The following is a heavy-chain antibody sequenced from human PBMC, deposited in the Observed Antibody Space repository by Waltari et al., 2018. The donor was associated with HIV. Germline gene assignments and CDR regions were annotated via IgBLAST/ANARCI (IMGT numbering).Heavy chain of an antibody. J-gene: IGHJ4*02. CDR3: AIGYCSGGNCYYPFDY. CDR2: ICFDGTKQ. Sequence: QVKLVESGGGVVQPGRSLRLSCAVYGFTFTKYAMHWVRQAPGKGLGWVEVICFDGTKQYYADSVKGLFPISSAKSKHTLYLQMNSLITEDTAVYYFAIGYCSGGNCYYPFDYWGQGTLVTVSS. D-gene: IGHD2-15*01. V-gene: IGHV3-30*04. CDR1: GFTFTKYA.